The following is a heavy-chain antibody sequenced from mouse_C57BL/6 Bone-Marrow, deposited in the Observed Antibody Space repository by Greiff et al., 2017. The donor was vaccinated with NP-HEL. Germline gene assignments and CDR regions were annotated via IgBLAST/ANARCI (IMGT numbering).Heavy chain of an antibody. V-gene: IGHV5-17*01. Sequence: DVHLVESGGGLVKPGGSLKLSCAASGFTFSDYGMHWVRQAPEKGLEWVAYISSGSSTIYYADTVKGRFTISRDNAKNTLFLQMTSLRSEDTAMYYCARLGSSYWYFDVWGTGTTVTVSS. CDR3: ARLGSSYWYFDV. J-gene: IGHJ1*03. D-gene: IGHD1-1*01. CDR2: ISSGSSTI. CDR1: GFTFSDYG.